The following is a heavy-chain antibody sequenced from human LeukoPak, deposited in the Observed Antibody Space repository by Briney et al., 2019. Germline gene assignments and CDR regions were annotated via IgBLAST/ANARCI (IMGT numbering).Heavy chain of an antibody. J-gene: IGHJ6*03. V-gene: IGHV3-64*01. CDR2: ISSNGGST. D-gene: IGHD2-15*01. CDR1: GFTFSSYW. Sequence: PGGSLRLSCAASGFTFSSYWMTWVRQAPGKGLEYVSAISSNGGSTYYANSVMGRFSISRDNSKNTLYLQMGSLRVEDMAVYYCARDMFACSGGRCDTFYYMDVWGKGTTVTVSS. CDR3: ARDMFACSGGRCDTFYYMDV.